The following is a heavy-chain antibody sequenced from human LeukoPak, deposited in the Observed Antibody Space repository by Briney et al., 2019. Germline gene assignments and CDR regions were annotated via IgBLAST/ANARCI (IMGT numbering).Heavy chain of an antibody. D-gene: IGHD5-12*01. CDR2: INPNSGGT. CDR1: GYTFTGYY. V-gene: IGHV1-2*02. CDR3: ARLVRRLQRLNIGRDSDYATGYYLDS. Sequence: ASVKVSCKASGYTFTGYYMHWVRQAPGQGLEWMGWINPNSGGTNYAQKLQGRVTMTTDTSTSTAYMDLRSLRSDDTAVYYCARLVRRLQRLNIGRDSDYATGYYLDSWGQGTLVTVSS. J-gene: IGHJ4*02.